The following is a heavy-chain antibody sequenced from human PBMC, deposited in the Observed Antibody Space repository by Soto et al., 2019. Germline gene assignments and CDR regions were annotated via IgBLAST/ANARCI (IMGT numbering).Heavy chain of an antibody. CDR2: INHSGIT. J-gene: IGHJ4*02. CDR3: ARHYDRSASYPDY. Sequence: PSETLSLTGAVYGGSFSGYDCSWIRQPPWKGLQSIGEINHSGITNYNPSLKSRVTISVDTSKNQFSLKLSSVTAADTAVYYCARHYDRSASYPDYLGQRTLVPVCS. D-gene: IGHD3-10*01. V-gene: IGHV4-34*01. CDR1: GGSFSGYD.